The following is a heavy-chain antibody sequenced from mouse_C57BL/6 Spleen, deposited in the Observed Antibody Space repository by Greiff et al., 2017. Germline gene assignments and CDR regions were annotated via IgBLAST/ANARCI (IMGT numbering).Heavy chain of an antibody. Sequence: VQLQQPGAELVMPGASVKLSCKASGYTFTSYWMHWVKQRPGQGLEWIGEIDPSDSYTNYNQKFKGKSTLTVDKSSSTAYMQLSSLTSEDSAVYYCARRRGSSYLDYWGQGTTLTVSS. CDR2: IDPSDSYT. J-gene: IGHJ2*01. CDR3: ARRRGSSYLDY. D-gene: IGHD1-1*01. CDR1: GYTFTSYW. V-gene: IGHV1-69*01.